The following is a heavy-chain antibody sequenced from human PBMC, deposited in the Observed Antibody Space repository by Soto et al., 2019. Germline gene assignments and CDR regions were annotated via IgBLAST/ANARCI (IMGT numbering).Heavy chain of an antibody. J-gene: IGHJ4*02. CDR2: SRNKANGYTT. V-gene: IGHV3-72*01. D-gene: IGHD6-13*01. Sequence: PGGSLRLSCAASGFSFSDHYMEWVRQAPGKGLEWVSRSRNKANGYTTAYAASVTGRFTISRDDSKDSLYLQMNSLKTEDTAVYYCARRVAAAGTVGAFDYWGQGT. CDR3: ARRVAAAGTVGAFDY. CDR1: GFSFSDHY.